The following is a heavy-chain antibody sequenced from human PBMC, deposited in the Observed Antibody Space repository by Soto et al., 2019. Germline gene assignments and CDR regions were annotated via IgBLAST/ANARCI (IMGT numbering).Heavy chain of an antibody. CDR1: GFTFSSYD. V-gene: IGHV3-13*01. CDR2: IGTAGDT. Sequence: GSLRLSCAASGFTFSSYDMHWVRQATGKGLEWVSAIGTAGDTYYPGSVKGRFTISRENAKNSLYLQMNSLRAEDTAVYYCARSASQGDAFDIWGQGTMVTVSS. CDR3: ARSASQGDAFDI. J-gene: IGHJ3*02.